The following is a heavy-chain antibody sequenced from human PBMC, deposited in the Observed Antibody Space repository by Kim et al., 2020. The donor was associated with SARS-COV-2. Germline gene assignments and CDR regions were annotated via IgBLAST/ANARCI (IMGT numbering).Heavy chain of an antibody. CDR3: ARCRRSGLYYIDF. J-gene: IGHJ4*02. CDR2: VYSSGST. CDR1: GDSISTSSDY. V-gene: IGHV4-39*01. D-gene: IGHD6-19*01. Sequence: SDTLSLTCTVSGDSISTSSDYWGWIRQPPGKGLEWIGSVYSSGSTYYNPSLKSRVTVSVDTSKSQFSLRLTSVTATDTAVYYCARCRRSGLYYIDFWGQGTQVTVSS.